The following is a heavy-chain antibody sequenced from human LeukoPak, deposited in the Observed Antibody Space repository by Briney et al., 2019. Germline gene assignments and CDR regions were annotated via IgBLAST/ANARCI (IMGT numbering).Heavy chain of an antibody. CDR2: MNPNSGNT. J-gene: IGHJ5*02. CDR3: ARVVRYDFWSGQIEENWFDP. V-gene: IGHV1-8*01. D-gene: IGHD3-3*01. CDR1: GYTFTRYD. Sequence: GASVKVFCKASGYTFTRYDINWVRQATGQGLEWMGWMNPNSGNTGYAQKFQGRVTMTRNTSISTAYMELSSLRSEDTAVYYCARVVRYDFWSGQIEENWFDPWGQGTLVTVSS.